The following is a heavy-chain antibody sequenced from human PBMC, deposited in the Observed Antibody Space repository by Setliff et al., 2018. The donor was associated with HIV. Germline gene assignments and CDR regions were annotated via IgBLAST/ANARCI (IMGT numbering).Heavy chain of an antibody. CDR1: ESTFYA. D-gene: IGHD4-17*01. Sequence: PGGSLRLSCEASESTFYAMHWVRQAPGKGLEWLAVISYDGTSKYYADSVKGRFTISRDNSRSTVYVQMNSLRAEDTAVYFCARDLTTIVTRKVFDIWGQGTKVTVSS. V-gene: IGHV3-30*04. J-gene: IGHJ3*01. CDR2: ISYDGTSK. CDR3: ARDLTTIVTRKVFDI.